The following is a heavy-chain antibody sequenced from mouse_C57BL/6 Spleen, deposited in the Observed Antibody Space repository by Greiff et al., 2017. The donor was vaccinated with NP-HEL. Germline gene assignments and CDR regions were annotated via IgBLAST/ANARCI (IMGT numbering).Heavy chain of an antibody. CDR1: GYTFTSYT. V-gene: IGHV1-4*01. J-gene: IGHJ4*01. Sequence: QVQLQQSGAELARPGASVKMSCKASGYTFTSYTMHWVKQRPGQGLEWIGYINPSSGYTKYNQKFKDKATLTADKSSSTAYMQLSSLTSEDSAVYNCARKDYYGSSPYAMDYWGQGTSVTVSS. CDR3: ARKDYYGSSPYAMDY. CDR2: INPSSGYT. D-gene: IGHD1-1*01.